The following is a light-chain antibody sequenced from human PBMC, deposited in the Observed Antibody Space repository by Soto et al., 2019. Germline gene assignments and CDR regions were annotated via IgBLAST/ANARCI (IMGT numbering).Light chain of an antibody. Sequence: SYELTQPPSVSVAPGQTARITCGGNNIGSKSVHWYQQKPGQALVLVVYDDSDRPSGIPERFSGSNSGNTATLTISRVEAGDEADYYCQVWDSSSDLLVVFGGGTKLTVL. CDR2: DDS. V-gene: IGLV3-21*02. CDR1: NIGSKS. CDR3: QVWDSSSDLLVV. J-gene: IGLJ2*01.